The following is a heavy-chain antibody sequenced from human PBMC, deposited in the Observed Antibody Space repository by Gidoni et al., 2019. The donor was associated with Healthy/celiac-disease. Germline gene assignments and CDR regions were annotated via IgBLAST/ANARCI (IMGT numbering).Heavy chain of an antibody. V-gene: IGHV4-59*01. CDR3: ARGHRPGLFDY. J-gene: IGHJ4*02. CDR1: GGSISSYY. Sequence: QVQLQESGPGLVKPSETLSLTCTVPGGSISSYYWSWIRQPPGKGLEWIGYIYYSGSTNYNPSLKSRVTISVDTSKNQFSLKLSSVTAADTAVYYCARGHRPGLFDYWGQGTLVTVSS. D-gene: IGHD3-10*01. CDR2: IYYSGST.